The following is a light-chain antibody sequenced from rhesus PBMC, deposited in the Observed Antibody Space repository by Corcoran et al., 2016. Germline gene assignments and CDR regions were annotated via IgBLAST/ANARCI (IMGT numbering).Light chain of an antibody. Sequence: EIVLTQSPATLSLSPGERATLSCRASQSVSTSLAWSQQQPGQAPRLLIYDASSRATGIPDRLSGSGSGTELTLTISSLEPEDVGVYYCQQYSDWPLTFGGGTKVEFK. CDR1: QSVSTS. CDR3: QQYSDWPLT. V-gene: IGKV3-42*02. J-gene: IGKJ4*01. CDR2: DAS.